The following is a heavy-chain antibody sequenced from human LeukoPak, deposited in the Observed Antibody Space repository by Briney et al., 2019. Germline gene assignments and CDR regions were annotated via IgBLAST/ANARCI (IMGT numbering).Heavy chain of an antibody. CDR2: ISAYNGNT. J-gene: IGHJ4*02. D-gene: IGHD4-17*01. CDR3: ARQSDYGDYSRNFDY. CDR1: GYTFTSYG. V-gene: IGHV1-18*01. Sequence: ASVKVSCKASGYTFTSYGISWVRQAPGQGLERMGWISAYNGNTNYAQKLQGRVTMTTDTSTSTAYMELRGLRSDDTAVYYCARQSDYGDYSRNFDYWGQGTLVTVSS.